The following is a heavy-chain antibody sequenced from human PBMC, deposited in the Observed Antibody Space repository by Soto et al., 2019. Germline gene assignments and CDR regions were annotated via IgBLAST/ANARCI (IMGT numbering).Heavy chain of an antibody. CDR3: ARGNSYGRYYYYGMDV. V-gene: IGHV1-2*04. CDR1: GYTFTGYY. J-gene: IGHJ6*02. Sequence: ASVKVSCKASGYTFTGYYMHWVRQAPGQGLEWMGWISPNSGGTNYAQKFQGWVTMTRDTSISTAYMELSRLRSDDTAVYYCARGNSYGRYYYYGMDVWGQGTTVTV. CDR2: ISPNSGGT. D-gene: IGHD5-18*01.